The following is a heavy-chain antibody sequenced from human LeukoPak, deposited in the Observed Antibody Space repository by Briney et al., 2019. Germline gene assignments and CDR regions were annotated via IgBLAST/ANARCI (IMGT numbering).Heavy chain of an antibody. CDR2: IRTTSDV. V-gene: IGHV3-21*01. CDR1: GFTFSSYS. Sequence: GGSLRLSCAASGFTFSSYSMNWVRQAPGKGLEWVSSIRTTSDVYYADSVKGRFTVSRDNSKNTLYLQMNSLRAEDTAVYYCARDVVGSSNNGMDVWGQGTTVTVSS. CDR3: ARDVVGSSNNGMDV. D-gene: IGHD6-13*01. J-gene: IGHJ6*02.